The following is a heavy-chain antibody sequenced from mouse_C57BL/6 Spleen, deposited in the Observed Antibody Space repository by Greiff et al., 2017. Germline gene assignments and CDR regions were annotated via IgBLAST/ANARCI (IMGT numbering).Heavy chain of an antibody. CDR2: ISDGGSYT. Sequence: EVHLVESGGGLVKPGGSLKLSCAASGFTFSSYAMSWVRQTPEKRLEWVATISDGGSYTYYPDNVKGRFTISRDNAKNNLYLQMSHLKSEDTAMYYCARGRDSSYWYFEVWGTGTTVTVSS. V-gene: IGHV5-4*01. J-gene: IGHJ1*03. D-gene: IGHD3-3*01. CDR3: ARGRDSSYWYFEV. CDR1: GFTFSSYA.